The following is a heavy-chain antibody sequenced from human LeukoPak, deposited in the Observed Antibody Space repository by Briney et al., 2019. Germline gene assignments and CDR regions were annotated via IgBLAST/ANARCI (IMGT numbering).Heavy chain of an antibody. V-gene: IGHV4-38-2*01. CDR1: GDSITSGYY. J-gene: IGHJ5*02. D-gene: IGHD5-18*01. CDR2: IFHSGST. CDR3: ARSSSVDTALVGVHWFDP. Sequence: SETLSLTCVVSGDSITSGYYWAWIRPPPGKGLEWIGSIFHSGSTYRNPSLRSRVTISLNTSKNKISLILSSMTAADTAVYYCARSSSVDTALVGVHWFDPWGQGTLVTVSS.